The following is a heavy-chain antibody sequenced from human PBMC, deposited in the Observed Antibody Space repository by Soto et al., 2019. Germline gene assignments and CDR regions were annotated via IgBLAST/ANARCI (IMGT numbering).Heavy chain of an antibody. J-gene: IGHJ5*02. Sequence: SETLSLTCAVYGGSFSGYYWSWIRQPPGKGLEWIGEVNHSGSTNYNPSLKSRVAISVDTSKNQFSLKLSSVTAADTAVYYCARGWSGLVIIRFDPWGQGTLVTVSS. CDR2: VNHSGST. CDR3: ARGWSGLVIIRFDP. V-gene: IGHV4-34*01. CDR1: GGSFSGYY. D-gene: IGHD3-9*01.